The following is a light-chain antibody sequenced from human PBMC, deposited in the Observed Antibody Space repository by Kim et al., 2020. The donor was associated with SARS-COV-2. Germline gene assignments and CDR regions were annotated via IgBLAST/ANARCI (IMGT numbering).Light chain of an antibody. Sequence: DIVMTQSPDSLAVSLGERATINCKSGQTVLYSSNNKNYLAWYQQKPGQPPKLLIYWASTRESGVPDRFSGSGSGTDFTLTISSPRAEDVAVYYCQQYYGTPYAFGEGTKLEI. CDR2: WAS. J-gene: IGKJ2*01. CDR3: QQYYGTPYA. V-gene: IGKV4-1*01. CDR1: QTVLYSSNNKNY.